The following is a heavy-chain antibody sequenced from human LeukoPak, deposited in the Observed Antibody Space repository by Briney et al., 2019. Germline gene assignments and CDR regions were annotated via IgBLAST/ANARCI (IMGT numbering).Heavy chain of an antibody. D-gene: IGHD6-19*01. V-gene: IGHV4-39*01. CDR1: GGSISSSSNY. J-gene: IGHJ4*02. CDR2: IYYSGST. CDR3: SRQRRHGGSGWYDY. Sequence: SETLSLTCSVSGGSISSSSNYWGWIRQPPGKGREWIGNIYYSGSTNYNPSLKSRVTISVDTSKNQLSLKVASVTAADTAVYYCSRQRRHGGSGWYDYWGQGTLVTVSS.